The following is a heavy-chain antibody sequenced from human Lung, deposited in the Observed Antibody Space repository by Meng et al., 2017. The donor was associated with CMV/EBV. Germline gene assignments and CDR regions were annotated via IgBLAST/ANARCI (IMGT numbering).Heavy chain of an antibody. D-gene: IGHD4-23*01. CDR2: IRMYESDK. Sequence: GGSXRLSCAASGFSFTEYGMHWVRQTPDKGLEWVAFIRMYESDKFYADSVNGRFTISRDRSRKSLYLQMNSLRTDDTAVYYCAKDDTVVAKWGQGTLITVSS. CDR1: GFSFTEYG. CDR3: AKDDTVVAK. J-gene: IGHJ4*02. V-gene: IGHV3-30*02.